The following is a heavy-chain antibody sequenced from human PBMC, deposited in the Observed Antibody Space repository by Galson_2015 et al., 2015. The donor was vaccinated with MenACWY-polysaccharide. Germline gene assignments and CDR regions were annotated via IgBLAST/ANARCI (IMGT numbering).Heavy chain of an antibody. Sequence: TLSLTCTVSGDSVTSGGYFWSWIRQHPGEGLEWIASISYDGGTYYNPSLKSRVTISVDTPKNQFSLKLNSVTAADTAVYYCARGGRAVSNRNWFDSWGQGTLVTVSS. V-gene: IGHV4-31*03. D-gene: IGHD3-16*01. CDR3: ARGGRAVSNRNWFDS. CDR1: GDSVTSGGYF. J-gene: IGHJ5*01. CDR2: ISYDGGT.